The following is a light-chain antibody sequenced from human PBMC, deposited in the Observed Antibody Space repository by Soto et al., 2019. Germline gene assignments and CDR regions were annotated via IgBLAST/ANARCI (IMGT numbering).Light chain of an antibody. J-gene: IGLJ2*01. CDR1: SSDVGGYDF. CDR2: GVT. Sequence: QSALTQPASVSGSPGQTITISCTGTSSDVGGYDFVSWYQVRPGKAPKLLIYGVTHRPSGVSYRFSGSKSGNTASLTVSGLMAEDEADYFCSSYTSATTPLFGGGTQLTVL. CDR3: SSYTSATTPL. V-gene: IGLV2-14*01.